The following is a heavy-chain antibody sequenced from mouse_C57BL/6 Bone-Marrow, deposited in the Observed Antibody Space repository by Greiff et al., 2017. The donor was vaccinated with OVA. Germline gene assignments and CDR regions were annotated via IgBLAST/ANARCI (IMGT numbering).Heavy chain of an antibody. Sequence: EVMLVESGGDLVKPGGSLKLSCAASGFTFSSYGMSWVRQTPDKRLEWVATISSGGSYTYYPDSVKGRFTISRDNAKNTLYLQMSSLKSEDTAMYYCARSTVVAYDYWGQGTTLTVSS. V-gene: IGHV5-6*01. J-gene: IGHJ2*01. CDR2: ISSGGSYT. CDR3: ARSTVVAYDY. D-gene: IGHD1-1*01. CDR1: GFTFSSYG.